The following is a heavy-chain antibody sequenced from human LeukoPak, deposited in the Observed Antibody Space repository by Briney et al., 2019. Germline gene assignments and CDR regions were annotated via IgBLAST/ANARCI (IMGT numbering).Heavy chain of an antibody. CDR1: GYTLTELS. CDR3: ATDWTYSSGWYQGDY. Sequence: ASVKVSCKVSGYTLTELSMHWVRQAPGKGLEWMGGFDPEDGETIYAQKFQGRVTMTEDTSTDTAYMELSSLRSEDTAVNYCATDWTYSSGWYQGDYWGQGTLVTVSS. D-gene: IGHD6-19*01. CDR2: FDPEDGET. V-gene: IGHV1-24*01. J-gene: IGHJ4*02.